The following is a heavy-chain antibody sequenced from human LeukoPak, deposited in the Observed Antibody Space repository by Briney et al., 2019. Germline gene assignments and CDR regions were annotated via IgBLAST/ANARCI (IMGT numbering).Heavy chain of an antibody. CDR1: GFTFSSYG. D-gene: IGHD4-11*01. J-gene: IGHJ6*02. CDR3: AKVSGDYSNYVGYFYYYGMDV. V-gene: IGHV3-33*06. CDR2: IWYDGSNK. Sequence: GGSLRLSCAASGFTFSSYGMHWVRQAPGKGLERVAVIWYDGSNKYYADSVKGRFTISRDNSKNTLYLQMNSLRAEDTAVYYCAKVSGDYSNYVGYFYYYGMDVWGQGTTVTVSS.